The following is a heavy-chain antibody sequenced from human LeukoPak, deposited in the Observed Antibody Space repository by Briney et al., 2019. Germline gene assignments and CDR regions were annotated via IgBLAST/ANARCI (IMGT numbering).Heavy chain of an antibody. J-gene: IGHJ4*02. D-gene: IGHD3-22*01. V-gene: IGHV1-8*01. CDR1: GYTFTSYD. CDR2: MNPNSGNT. CDR3: ARGQDDYYDSSGYYYLFDY. Sequence: ASVKVSCKASGYTFTSYDINWVRQATGQGLEWMGWMNPNSGNTGYAQKFQGRVTMTRNTSISTAYMELSSLRSEDTAVYYCARGQDDYYDSSGYYYLFDYWGQGTLATVSS.